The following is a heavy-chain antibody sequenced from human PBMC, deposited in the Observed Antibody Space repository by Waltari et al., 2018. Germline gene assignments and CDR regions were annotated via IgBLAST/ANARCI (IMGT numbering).Heavy chain of an antibody. CDR3: ARHLYSIDYLELGN. CDR2: ISDSGVIA. D-gene: IGHD3-22*01. CDR1: GLNFISYV. Sequence: EVHLLESGGGLAQTGGALRLSCAASGLNFISYVMSVVRQAPGKVLEWVSGISDSGVIARYAGSVKCRFTVSRDNSKNTVFLQLNSLRAEDTAIYYCARHLYSIDYLELGNWGQGTLVTVSS. V-gene: IGHV3-23*01. J-gene: IGHJ4*02.